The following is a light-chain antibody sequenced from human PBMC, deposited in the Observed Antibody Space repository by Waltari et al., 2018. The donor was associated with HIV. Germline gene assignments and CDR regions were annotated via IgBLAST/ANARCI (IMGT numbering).Light chain of an antibody. CDR1: QDISSN. CDR3: QQPET. CDR2: DAS. J-gene: IGKJ3*01. Sequence: EIVLTQSPPTLSLSPGERVTLSCRASQDISSNLAWYQQKPGQAPRLLIYDASNRATGIPARFSGSGSGTDFTLTISSLEPEDFAVYYCQQPETFGPGTKVDIK. V-gene: IGKV3D-11*01.